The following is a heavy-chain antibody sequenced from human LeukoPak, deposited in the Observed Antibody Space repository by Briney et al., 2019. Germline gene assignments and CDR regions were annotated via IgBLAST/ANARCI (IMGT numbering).Heavy chain of an antibody. Sequence: SETLSLTCTVSGGSISSYYWSWIRQPAGKGLEWIGRIYTSGSTNCNPSLKSRVTMSVDTSKNQFSLKLSSVTAADTAVYYCARWYCSSTSCYADYWGQGTLVTVSS. CDR1: GGSISSYY. CDR3: ARWYCSSTSCYADY. V-gene: IGHV4-4*07. J-gene: IGHJ4*02. D-gene: IGHD2-2*01. CDR2: IYTSGST.